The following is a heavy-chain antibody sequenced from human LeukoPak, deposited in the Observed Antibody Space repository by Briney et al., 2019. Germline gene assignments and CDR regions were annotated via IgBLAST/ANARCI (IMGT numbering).Heavy chain of an antibody. CDR3: ARVRGNGATIVS. D-gene: IGHD5-12*01. CDR2: ISNSGSTI. CDR1: GFTFSSYE. J-gene: IGHJ4*02. V-gene: IGHV3-48*03. Sequence: GGSLRLSCAASGFTFSSYEMNWVRQAPGKGLEWVSYISNSGSTIYYADSVKGRFTISRDNAKNSLYLQMNSLRAEDTAVYYCARVRGNGATIVSWGQGTLVTVSS.